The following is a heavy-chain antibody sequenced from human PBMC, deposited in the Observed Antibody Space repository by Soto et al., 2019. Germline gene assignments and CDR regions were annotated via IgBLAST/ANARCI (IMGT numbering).Heavy chain of an antibody. D-gene: IGHD6-13*01. J-gene: IGHJ6*02. V-gene: IGHV5-51*01. CDR1: GYSFTIYW. CDR2: IYPGDSDT. Sequence: GESLKISCNGSGYSFTIYWISWVRQMPGKGLEWMGIIYPGDSDTRYSPSFQGQVTISADKSISTAYLQWSSLKASDTAMYYCARVSSSSWPYYYYYYGLDVWGQGTTVTVSS. CDR3: ARVSSSSWPYYYYYYGLDV.